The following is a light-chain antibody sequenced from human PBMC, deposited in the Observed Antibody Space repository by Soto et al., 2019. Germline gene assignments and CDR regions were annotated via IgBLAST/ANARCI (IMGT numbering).Light chain of an antibody. CDR2: AAS. J-gene: IGKJ3*01. CDR3: QRANSFPFT. V-gene: IGKV1-12*01. Sequence: DIQMTQSPSSVSASVGDRVTITCRASQGINSWLAWYQQKPGKAPKLLIYAASSLQSGVPSRFSGSGSGTDFTLPISRLQPEDFATYYCQRANSFPFTFGPGTTVDFK. CDR1: QGINSW.